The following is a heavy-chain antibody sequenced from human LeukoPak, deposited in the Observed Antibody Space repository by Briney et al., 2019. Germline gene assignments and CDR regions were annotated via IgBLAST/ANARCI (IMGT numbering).Heavy chain of an antibody. CDR2: ISHSGTT. CDR1: GGSFSDYQ. D-gene: IGHD3-16*01. J-gene: IGHJ3*02. Sequence: SETLSLTCAVSGGSFSDYQWNWIRQSPGKGLEWLGEISHSGTTTYNPSLKSRVTISVDTSKNQFSLRLRSVAAADTAVYYCARGLVWRFLLDSRRDSFDIWGQGTTITVSS. CDR3: ARGLVWRFLLDSRRDSFDI. V-gene: IGHV4-34*01.